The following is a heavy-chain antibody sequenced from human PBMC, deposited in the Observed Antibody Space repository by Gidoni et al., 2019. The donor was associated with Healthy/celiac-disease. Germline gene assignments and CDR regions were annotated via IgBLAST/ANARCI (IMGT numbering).Heavy chain of an antibody. V-gene: IGHV3-66*02. D-gene: IGHD3-22*01. Sequence: EVQLVESGGGLVQPGGSLRLSCAASGFTVSSNYMSWVRQAPGKGLEWVSVIYSGGSTYYADSVKGRFTISRDNSKNTLYLQMNSLRAEDTAVYYCARYGSSGYFHPFDYWGQGTLVTVSS. CDR2: IYSGGST. CDR1: GFTVSSNY. CDR3: ARYGSSGYFHPFDY. J-gene: IGHJ4*02.